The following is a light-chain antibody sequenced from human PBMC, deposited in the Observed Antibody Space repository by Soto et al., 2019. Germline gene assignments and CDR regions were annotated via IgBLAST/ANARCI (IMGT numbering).Light chain of an antibody. Sequence: DIQMTQSPSTLSASVGDRVTITCRASQSISSWLAWYQQKPGKAPKLLIYDASSLESGVPSRFIGSGSGTEFTLTISSLQPDDFATYYCQQYNSYSFWTFGQGTKVEIK. V-gene: IGKV1-5*01. J-gene: IGKJ1*01. CDR3: QQYNSYSFWT. CDR1: QSISSW. CDR2: DAS.